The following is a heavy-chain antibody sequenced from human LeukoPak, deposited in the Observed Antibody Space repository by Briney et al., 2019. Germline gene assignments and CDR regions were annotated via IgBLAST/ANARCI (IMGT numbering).Heavy chain of an antibody. J-gene: IGHJ3*02. CDR2: INHSGST. Sequence: SETLSLTXAVYGGSFSGYYWSWIRQPPGKGLEWIGEINHSGSTNYNPSLKSRVTISVDTSKNQFSLKLSSVTAADTAVYYCARVGDTAAAFDIWGQGTMVTVST. CDR1: GGSFSGYY. CDR3: ARVGDTAAAFDI. D-gene: IGHD5-18*01. V-gene: IGHV4-34*01.